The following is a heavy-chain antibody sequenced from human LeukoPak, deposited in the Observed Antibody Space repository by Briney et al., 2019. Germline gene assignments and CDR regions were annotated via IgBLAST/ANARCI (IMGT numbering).Heavy chain of an antibody. CDR1: GCSFSSFG. V-gene: IGHV3-13*04. CDR2: IGIAGDT. Sequence: GGSLGQSRAASGCSFSSFGVHWVSQVTGKGLEWVSLIGIAGDTYYPGSVEGRFTVSRENAKNSLYLQMNSLRVEDTAVYYCTRDPSGHGMDVWGHRTPFTVSS. CDR3: TRDPSGHGMDV. D-gene: IGHD5-12*01. J-gene: IGHJ6*02.